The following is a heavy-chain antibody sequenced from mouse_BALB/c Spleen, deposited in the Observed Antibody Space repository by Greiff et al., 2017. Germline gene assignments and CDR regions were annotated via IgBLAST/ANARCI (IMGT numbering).Heavy chain of an antibody. J-gene: IGHJ2*01. CDR1: GDSITSGY. D-gene: IGHD1-1*01. Sequence: VQLQQSGPSLVKPSQTLSLTCSVTGDSITSGYWNWIRKFPGNKLEYMGYISYSGSTYYNPSLKSRISITRDTSKNQYYLQLNSVTTEDTATSYCARYRTTVVAFDCWGQGTTLTVSS. V-gene: IGHV3-8*02. CDR3: ARYRTTVVAFDC. CDR2: ISYSGST.